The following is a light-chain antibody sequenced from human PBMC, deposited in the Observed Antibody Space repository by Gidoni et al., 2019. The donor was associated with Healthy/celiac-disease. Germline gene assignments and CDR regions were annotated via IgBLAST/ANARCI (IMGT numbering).Light chain of an antibody. J-gene: IGLJ1*01. CDR2: QAS. Sequence: SYELTQPPSVSVSPGQTASITCSGDKLGDKYACWYQQKPGQSPVLVIYQASKRPSGIPERFSGSNSGNTATLTISGTQAMDEADYYCQAWDSSTSNYVFGTGTKVTVL. CDR1: KLGDKY. V-gene: IGLV3-1*01. CDR3: QAWDSSTSNYV.